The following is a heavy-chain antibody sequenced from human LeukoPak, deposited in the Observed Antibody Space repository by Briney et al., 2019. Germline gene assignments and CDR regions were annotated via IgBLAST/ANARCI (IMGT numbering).Heavy chain of an antibody. D-gene: IGHD1-26*01. J-gene: IGHJ5*02. V-gene: IGHV4-34*01. Sequence: SETLSLTCAVYSGSFSGYYWSWIRQSPGKGLEWIGEINHSGSTEYNPSLKSRVTISLDTPKNEFSLKLSSVTAADTSIYYCARGGGYSGSYSLDPWGQGILVTVSS. CDR3: ARGGGYSGSYSLDP. CDR2: INHSGST. CDR1: SGSFSGYY.